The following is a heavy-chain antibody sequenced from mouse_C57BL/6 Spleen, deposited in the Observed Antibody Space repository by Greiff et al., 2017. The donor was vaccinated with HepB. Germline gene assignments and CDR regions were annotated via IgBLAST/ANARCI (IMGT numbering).Heavy chain of an antibody. D-gene: IGHD1-1*01. J-gene: IGHJ1*03. Sequence: QVQLQQSGAELVRPGASVKMSCKASGYTFTSYNMHWVKQTPRQGLEWIGAIYPGNGDTSYNQKFKGKATLTVDKSSSTAYMQLSSLTSEDSAVYFCARSDTTVVAPRDWYFDVWGTGTTVTVSS. V-gene: IGHV1-12*01. CDR2: IYPGNGDT. CDR1: GYTFTSYN. CDR3: ARSDTTVVAPRDWYFDV.